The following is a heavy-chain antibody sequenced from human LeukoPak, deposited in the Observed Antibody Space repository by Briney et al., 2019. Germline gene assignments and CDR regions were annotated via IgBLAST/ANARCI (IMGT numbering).Heavy chain of an antibody. CDR3: ARADCSSTSCYEGV. CDR2: LYTSGST. J-gene: IGHJ6*02. D-gene: IGHD2-2*01. CDR1: GGSISSYY. Sequence: PSETLSLTCIVSGGSISSYYWSWIRQPAGKGLEWIGRLYTSGSTNYNPSRKSRVTMSVDTSKNQFSLKLSSATAADTAVYYCARADCSSTSCYEGVWGQGTTVTVSS. V-gene: IGHV4-4*07.